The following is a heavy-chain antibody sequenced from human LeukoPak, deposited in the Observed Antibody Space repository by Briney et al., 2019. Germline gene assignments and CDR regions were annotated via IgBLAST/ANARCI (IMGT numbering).Heavy chain of an antibody. CDR3: AKAGRPQAVAGWIDY. Sequence: KTGGSLRLSCAASGFTFNNYVMSWVRQAPGKGREWVSAMGGGGTTYYADYVKGRFTISRDTSKNTLYLQMNSLRAEDTAIYYCAKAGRPQAVAGWIDYWGQGTLVTVSS. J-gene: IGHJ4*02. CDR2: MGGGGTT. D-gene: IGHD6-19*01. V-gene: IGHV3-23*01. CDR1: GFTFNNYV.